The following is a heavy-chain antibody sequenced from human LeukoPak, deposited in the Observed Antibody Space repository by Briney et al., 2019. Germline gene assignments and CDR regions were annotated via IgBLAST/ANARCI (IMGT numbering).Heavy chain of an antibody. Sequence: GGSMRLSCAASAFTFSNYAMNWVRQAPGKGLEWVSVISGSGDGTYYADSVKGRFTISRDNSKNTLYLQMKSLRAEDTAVYYCAKAGEQQWLRMHFDNWGQGTLVTVSS. CDR3: AKAGEQQWLRMHFDN. V-gene: IGHV3-23*01. CDR1: AFTFSNYA. CDR2: ISGSGDGT. D-gene: IGHD5-18*01. J-gene: IGHJ4*02.